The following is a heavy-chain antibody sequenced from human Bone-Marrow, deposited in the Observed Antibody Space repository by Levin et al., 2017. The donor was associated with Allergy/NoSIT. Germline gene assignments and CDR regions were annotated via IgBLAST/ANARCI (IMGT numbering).Heavy chain of an antibody. CDR1: GFTFSGHA. CDR2: FGSIADT. Sequence: TGGSLRLSCAASGFTFSGHAMSWVRQAPGKGLEWVSAFGSIADTYYADYVKGRFTVSRDNSKNTLYLQMNSLRSEDTAVYYCAKTQGYFDYWGQGTLVTVSS. CDR3: AKTQGYFDY. V-gene: IGHV3-23*01. J-gene: IGHJ4*02.